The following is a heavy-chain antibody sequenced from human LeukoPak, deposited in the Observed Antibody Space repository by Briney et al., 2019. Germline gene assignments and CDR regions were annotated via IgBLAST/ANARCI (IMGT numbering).Heavy chain of an antibody. CDR1: GDSISIGSYY. CDR2: MNTTGST. V-gene: IGHV4-61*09. CDR3: ARDWDY. J-gene: IGHJ4*02. Sequence: SQTLSLTCTVSGDSISIGSYYWSWLRRPAGKGLEWIGHMNTTGSTKYNPSLKSRVTISVDTSNNQFSLKVSSVTAADTAVYYCARDWDYWGQGTLVTVSS.